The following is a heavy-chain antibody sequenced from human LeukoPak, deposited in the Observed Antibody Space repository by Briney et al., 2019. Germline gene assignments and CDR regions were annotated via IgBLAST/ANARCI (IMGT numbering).Heavy chain of an antibody. CDR3: ARYTEGLGFDY. CDR1: GGTFITYA. Sequence: ASVKVSCKASGGTFITYAIGWVRQAPGQGLEWMGGIIPIFGTANYAQKFEDRVTLTADESTNTAYMELNSLRSEDTAVYYCARYTEGLGFDYWGQGVMVTVSS. V-gene: IGHV1-69*13. J-gene: IGHJ4*02. D-gene: IGHD3-16*01. CDR2: IIPIFGTA.